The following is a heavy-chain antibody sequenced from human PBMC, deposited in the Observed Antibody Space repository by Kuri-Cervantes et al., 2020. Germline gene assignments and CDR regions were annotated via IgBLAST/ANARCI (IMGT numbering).Heavy chain of an antibody. CDR3: ARGPLVSGAPLKRKRFDY. J-gene: IGHJ4*02. CDR1: GYSISSGYY. V-gene: IGHV4-38-2*01. D-gene: IGHD6-6*01. Sequence: SETLSLTCAVSGYSISSGYYWGWIRQPPGKGLEWIGSINHSGSTNYNPSLKSRVTISVDTSKNQFSLKLSSVTAADTAVYYCARGPLVSGAPLKRKRFDYWGQGTLVTVSS. CDR2: INHSGST.